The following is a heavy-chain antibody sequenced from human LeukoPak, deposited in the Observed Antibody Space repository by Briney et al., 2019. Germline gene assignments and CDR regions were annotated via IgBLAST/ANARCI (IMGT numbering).Heavy chain of an antibody. V-gene: IGHV4-34*01. J-gene: IGHJ4*02. CDR1: GGSFSGYY. CDR3: ARGRRGPSPLDY. Sequence: SETLSLTYAVYGGSFSGYYWSWIRQPPGKGLEWIGEINHSGSTNYNPSLKSRVTISVDTSKNQFSLKLSSVTAADTAVYYCARGRRGPSPLDYWGQGTPVTVSS. D-gene: IGHD1-14*01. CDR2: INHSGST.